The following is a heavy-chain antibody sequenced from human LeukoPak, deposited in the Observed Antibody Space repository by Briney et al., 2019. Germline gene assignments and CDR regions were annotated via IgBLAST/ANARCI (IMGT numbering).Heavy chain of an antibody. Sequence: PSETLSLTCTVSGGSISSYYWSWIRQPPGKGLEWIGYIFYSGSTNYNPSLKSRVTISVDTSKKQFSLKLSSVTAADTAVYYCARDALDAFDIWGQGTMVTVSS. CDR2: IFYSGST. V-gene: IGHV4-59*01. J-gene: IGHJ3*02. CDR3: ARDALDAFDI. CDR1: GGSISSYY.